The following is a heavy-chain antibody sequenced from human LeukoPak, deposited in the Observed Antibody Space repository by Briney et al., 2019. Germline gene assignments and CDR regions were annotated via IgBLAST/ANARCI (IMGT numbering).Heavy chain of an antibody. Sequence: GALRLSCAASGFTFSSYEMNWVRQAPGKGLEWVSYISSSGSTIYYADSVKGRFTISRDNSKNTLYLQMNSLRAEDTAVYYCAKADPLRIYDIWAKGQWSPSLQ. V-gene: IGHV3-48*03. CDR1: GFTFSSYE. D-gene: IGHD3-10*01. J-gene: IGHJ3*02. CDR2: ISSSGSTI. CDR3: AKADPLRIYDI.